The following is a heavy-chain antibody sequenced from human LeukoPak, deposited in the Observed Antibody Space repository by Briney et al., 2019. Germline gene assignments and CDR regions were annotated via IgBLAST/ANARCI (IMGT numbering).Heavy chain of an antibody. V-gene: IGHV3-7*03. CDR1: GFTFSSYS. CDR2: IKQDGGET. CDR3: AKVPYYDILTGPVDY. Sequence: GGSLRLSCAASGFTFSSYSMNWVRQAPGKGLEWVASIKQDGGETFYVDSVKGRFTISRDNAKNSLYLQMNSLRGEDTAVYYCAKVPYYDILTGPVDYWGQGTLVTVS. J-gene: IGHJ4*02. D-gene: IGHD3-9*01.